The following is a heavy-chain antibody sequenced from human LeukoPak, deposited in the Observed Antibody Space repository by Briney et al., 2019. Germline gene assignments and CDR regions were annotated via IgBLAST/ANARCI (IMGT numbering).Heavy chain of an antibody. Sequence: SETLSLTCTVSGGSISSYYGSWIRRPAGKGLEWIGRIYTSGSTNYNPSLKSRVTMSVDTSKNQFSLKLSYVTAADTAVYYCARESRTYGDLDYWGQGTLVTVSS. CDR1: GGSISSYY. J-gene: IGHJ4*02. V-gene: IGHV4-4*07. CDR3: ARESRTYGDLDY. CDR2: IYTSGST. D-gene: IGHD4-17*01.